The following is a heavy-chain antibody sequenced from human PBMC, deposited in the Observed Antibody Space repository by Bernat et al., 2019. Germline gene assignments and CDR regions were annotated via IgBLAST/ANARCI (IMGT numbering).Heavy chain of an antibody. Sequence: QVQLQESGPGLVKPSGTLSLTCAVSGGSISSSNWWSWVRQPPGKGLEWIGEIYHSGSTNYNPSLKSRVTISVDKSKNQFSLKLSSVTTADTAVYYCALDNTHIVGATSFQHWGQGTLVTVSS. CDR2: IYHSGST. V-gene: IGHV4-4*02. CDR3: ALDNTHIVGATSFQH. J-gene: IGHJ1*01. D-gene: IGHD1-26*01. CDR1: GGSISSSNW.